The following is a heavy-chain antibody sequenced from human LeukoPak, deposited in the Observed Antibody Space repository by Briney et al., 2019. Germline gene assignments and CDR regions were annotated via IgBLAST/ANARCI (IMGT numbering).Heavy chain of an antibody. J-gene: IGHJ2*01. CDR3: AKDRYYYDILTGPEHWYFDL. CDR1: GFNFSNYA. CDR2: ISGSGVST. V-gene: IGHV3-23*01. Sequence: GGSLRLSCAASGFNFSNYAMSWVRQAPGKGLEWVSVISGSGVSTYYADSVKGRFTISRDNSKNTLYLQMNSLRAEDTAVYYCAKDRYYYDILTGPEHWYFDLWGRGTLVTVSS. D-gene: IGHD3-9*01.